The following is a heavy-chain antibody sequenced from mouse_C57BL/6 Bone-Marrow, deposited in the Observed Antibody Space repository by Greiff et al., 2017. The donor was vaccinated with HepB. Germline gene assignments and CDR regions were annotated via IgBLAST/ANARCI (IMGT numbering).Heavy chain of an antibody. Sequence: QVQLQQSGAELVKPGASVKLSCKASGYTFTSYWMHWVKQRPGQGLEWIGMIHPNSGSTNYNEKFKSKATLTVDKSSSTAYMQLSSLTSEDSAVYYCARLELRDYFDYWGQGTTLTVSS. CDR3: ARLELRDYFDY. CDR2: IHPNSGST. J-gene: IGHJ2*01. CDR1: GYTFTSYW. D-gene: IGHD4-1*01. V-gene: IGHV1-64*01.